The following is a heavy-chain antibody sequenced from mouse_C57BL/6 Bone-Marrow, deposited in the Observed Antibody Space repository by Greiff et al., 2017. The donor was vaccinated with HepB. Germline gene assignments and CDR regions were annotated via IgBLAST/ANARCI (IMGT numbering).Heavy chain of an antibody. V-gene: IGHV1-19*01. CDR1: GYTFTDYY. D-gene: IGHD1-1*01. J-gene: IGHJ1*03. CDR2: INPYNGGT. CDR3: ARSTVSYWYFDV. Sequence: EVKLVESGPVLVKPGASVKMSCKASGYTFTDYYMNWVKQSHGKSLEWIGVINPYNGGTSYNQKFKGKATLTVDKSSSTAYMELNSLTSEDSAVYYCARSTVSYWYFDVWGTGTTVTVSS.